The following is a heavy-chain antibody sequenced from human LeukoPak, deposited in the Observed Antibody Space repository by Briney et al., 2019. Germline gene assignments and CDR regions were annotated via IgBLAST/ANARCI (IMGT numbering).Heavy chain of an antibody. D-gene: IGHD1-26*01. V-gene: IGHV3-74*01. CDR3: AKGVGGTI. J-gene: IGHJ4*02. CDR1: GFTFSSYW. Sequence: TGGSLRLSCAASGFTFSSYWMHWVRQAPGKGLVWVSRINSDGTTTTYADSVKGRFTISRDNAKSMVYLQMNSLRAEDTAVYYCAKGVGGTIWGQGTLVTVSS. CDR2: INSDGTTT.